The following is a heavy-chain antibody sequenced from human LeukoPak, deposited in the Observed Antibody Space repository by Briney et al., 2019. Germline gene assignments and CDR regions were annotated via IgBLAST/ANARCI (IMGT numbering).Heavy chain of an antibody. CDR3: ARAKVDYYGSGTLYRPYYFDY. D-gene: IGHD3-10*01. CDR1: GGTFSSYA. J-gene: IGHJ4*02. Sequence: SVKVSCKASGGTFSSYAISWVRQAPGQGLEWMGGIIPIFGTADYAQKFQGRVTITADESTSTAYMELSSLRSEDTAVYYCARAKVDYYGSGTLYRPYYFDYWGQGTLVTVSS. V-gene: IGHV1-69*13. CDR2: IIPIFGTA.